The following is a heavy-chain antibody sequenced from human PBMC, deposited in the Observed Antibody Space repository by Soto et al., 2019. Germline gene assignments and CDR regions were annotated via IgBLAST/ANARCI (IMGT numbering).Heavy chain of an antibody. CDR3: ARDQGLVVAATKYFQH. D-gene: IGHD2-15*01. V-gene: IGHV1-18*01. J-gene: IGHJ1*01. CDR1: GYTFTSYG. CDR2: ISAYNGNT. Sequence: GASVKVSCKASGYTFTSYGISWVRQAPGQGLEWMGWISAYNGNTNYAQKLQGRVTMTTDTSTSTAYMELRSLRSDDTAVYYCARDQGLVVAATKYFQHWGQGTLVTVSS.